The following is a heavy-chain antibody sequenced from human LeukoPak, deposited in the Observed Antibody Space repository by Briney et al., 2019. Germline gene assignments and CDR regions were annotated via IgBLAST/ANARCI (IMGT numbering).Heavy chain of an antibody. V-gene: IGHV3-23*01. D-gene: IGHD2-15*01. CDR2: ISGSGGST. J-gene: IGHJ4*02. CDR3: AKEYYYFDY. Sequence: PRGSLRLSCAASGLTFSSYAMGWGPQAPGKGLKWVSAISGSGGSTYYADSVKGRFTISRDNSKNTLYLQMNSPRAEDTAVYYCAKEYYYFDYWGQGTLVTVSS. CDR1: GLTFSSYA.